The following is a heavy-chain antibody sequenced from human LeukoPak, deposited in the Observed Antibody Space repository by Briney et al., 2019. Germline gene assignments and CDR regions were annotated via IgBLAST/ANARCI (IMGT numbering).Heavy chain of an antibody. V-gene: IGHV3-53*01. CDR2: IYSGGST. CDR1: GFTVSSKY. D-gene: IGHD6-19*01. CDR3: ARGLAVAGRFDY. J-gene: IGHJ4*02. Sequence: GGSLRLSCAASGFTVSSKYMSWVRQAPGKGLEWVSVIYSGGSTYYADSVKGRFTISRDNSKNTLYLQMNSLRAEDTAVYYCARGLAVAGRFDYWGQGTLVTVSS.